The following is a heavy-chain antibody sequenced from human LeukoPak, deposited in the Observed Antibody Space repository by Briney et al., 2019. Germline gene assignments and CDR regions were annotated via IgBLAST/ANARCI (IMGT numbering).Heavy chain of an antibody. V-gene: IGHV3-74*01. J-gene: IGHJ4*02. CDR1: GCIFSSYW. Sequence: GGSLRLSCAASGCIFSSYWMHWVRHAPGKGLAWVSRINTDGSSTSYADSVKGRFTISRDNSKNTLCLQMNSLRAEDTAVYYCAKEIWPTVTTPGHTHFDYWGQGTLVTVSS. D-gene: IGHD4-17*01. CDR3: AKEIWPTVTTPGHTHFDY. CDR2: INTDGSST.